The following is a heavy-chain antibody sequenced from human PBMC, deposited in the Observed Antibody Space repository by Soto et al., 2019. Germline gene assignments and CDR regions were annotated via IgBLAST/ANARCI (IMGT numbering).Heavy chain of an antibody. CDR1: GFSFSSYA. CDR2: ISARGGSS. V-gene: IGHV3-23*01. Sequence: DVQLLESGGGLVQPGGSLRLSCAASGFSFSSYAMVWVRQAPGKGLEWVAVISARGGSSYFADTVKGRFTLSRENSKNVLSLEMNSLRAEDTAIYFCAKGSIEYSASVENWGQGTLVVVSS. J-gene: IGHJ1*01. CDR3: AKGSIEYSASVEN. D-gene: IGHD5-12*01.